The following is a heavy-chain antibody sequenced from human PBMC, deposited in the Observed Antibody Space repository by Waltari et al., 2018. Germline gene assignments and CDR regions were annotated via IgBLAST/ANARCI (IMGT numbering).Heavy chain of an antibody. V-gene: IGHV1-69*02. CDR2: IIPILGIA. CDR3: ARSKVGGDHFDY. D-gene: IGHD2-21*02. CDR1: GGTFSSYT. Sequence: QVQLVQSGAEVKKPGSSVKVSCKASGGTFSSYTISWVRQAPGQGLEWMGRIIPILGIANDAQKFQGRVTITADKATSTAYMELSSLRSEDTAVYYGARSKVGGDHFDYWGQGTLVTVSS. J-gene: IGHJ4*02.